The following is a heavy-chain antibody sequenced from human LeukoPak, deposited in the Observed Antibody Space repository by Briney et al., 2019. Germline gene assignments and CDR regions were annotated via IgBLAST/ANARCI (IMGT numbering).Heavy chain of an antibody. J-gene: IGHJ4*02. CDR2: INTNTGNP. V-gene: IGHV7-4-1*02. D-gene: IGHD6-19*01. CDR3: ARAEQWLVLTQWGFDY. CDR1: GYTFTSYA. Sequence: ASVKVSCKASGYTFTSYAMNWVRQAPGQGLEWMGWINTNTGNPTYAQGFTGRFVFSLDTSVSTAYLQISSLKAEDTAVYYCARAEQWLVLTQWGFDYWGQGTLVTVSS.